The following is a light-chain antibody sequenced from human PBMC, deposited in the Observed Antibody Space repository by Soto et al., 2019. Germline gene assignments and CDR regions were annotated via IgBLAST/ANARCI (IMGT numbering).Light chain of an antibody. J-gene: IGLJ3*02. CDR2: LNSDGSH. CDR1: SGHSSYA. Sequence: QPVLTQSPSASASLGASVKLTRTLSSGHSSYAIAWHQQQPEKGPRYLMKLNSDGSHSKGDGIPDRFSGSSSGTERYLTISSLQSEDEADYYCQTWSTGIRVFGGGTKLTVL. CDR3: QTWSTGIRV. V-gene: IGLV4-69*01.